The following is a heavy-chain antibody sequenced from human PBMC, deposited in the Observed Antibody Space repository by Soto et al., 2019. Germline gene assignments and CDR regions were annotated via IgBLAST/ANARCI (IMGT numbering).Heavy chain of an antibody. D-gene: IGHD5-12*01. V-gene: IGHV3-48*01. CDR2: ISSSSSTI. Sequence: GSLRLSCAASGFTFSSYSMNWVRQAPGKGLEWVSYISSSSSTIYYADSVKGRFTISRDNAKNSLYLQMNSLRAEDTAVYYCARDSGYDSYPSGFDYWGQGTLVTSPQ. CDR3: ARDSGYDSYPSGFDY. J-gene: IGHJ4*02. CDR1: GFTFSSYS.